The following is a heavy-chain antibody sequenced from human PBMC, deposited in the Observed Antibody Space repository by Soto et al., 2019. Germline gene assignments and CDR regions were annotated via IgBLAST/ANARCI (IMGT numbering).Heavy chain of an antibody. V-gene: IGHV3-7*03. CDR2: INQDGSGN. CDR1: GFTFSSYW. J-gene: IGHJ4*02. Sequence: PGGSLRLSCAASGFTFSSYWMSWVRQAPGKGLEWVGNINQDGSGNYYVDSLKGRFTISRDNAKNSLYLRMNNLRAEDTAFYYCASRGSAGIHFDSWGQGALVTVSS. D-gene: IGHD3-10*01. CDR3: ASRGSAGIHFDS.